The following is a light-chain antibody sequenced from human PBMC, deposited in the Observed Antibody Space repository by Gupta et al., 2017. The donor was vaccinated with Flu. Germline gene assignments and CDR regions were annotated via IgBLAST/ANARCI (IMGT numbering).Light chain of an antibody. J-gene: IGKJ2*03. CDR2: AAS. Sequence: GDRVTITCRASQTITSFLHWYQQKPGKAPKLLIYAASSLQSGVPSRFSGSGSGTDFTLTISSLQPEDSATYYCQQSHNSPHSFGQGTKLEIK. CDR3: QQSHNSPHS. V-gene: IGKV1-39*01. CDR1: QTITSF.